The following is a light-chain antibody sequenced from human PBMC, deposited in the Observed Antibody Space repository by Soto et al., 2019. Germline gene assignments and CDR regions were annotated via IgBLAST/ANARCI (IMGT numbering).Light chain of an antibody. V-gene: IGKV2-28*01. Sequence: DIVMTQSPLSLPVTPGDPASISFSSSQSLLHSNGYNYLDWYLQKPGQSPQLLIYLGSNRASGVPDRFSGSGSGTDFTLKISRVEAEDVGVYYCMQALQTPLTFGGGTKVDIK. CDR3: MQALQTPLT. J-gene: IGKJ4*01. CDR2: LGS. CDR1: QSLLHSNGYNY.